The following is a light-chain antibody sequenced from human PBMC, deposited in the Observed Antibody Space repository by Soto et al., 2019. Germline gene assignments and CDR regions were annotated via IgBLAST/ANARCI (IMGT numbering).Light chain of an antibody. J-gene: IGLJ3*02. CDR3: SSYTSSISLV. CDR1: SSDVGGYNY. CDR2: EVS. V-gene: IGLV2-14*01. Sequence: QSALTQPASVSGSPGQSITISCTGTSSDVGGYNYVSWFQQHPGKAPKLMIYEVSNRPSGVSNRFSGSKSGNTASLTISGLQAEDEADYYCSSYTSSISLVFGGGTKLTV.